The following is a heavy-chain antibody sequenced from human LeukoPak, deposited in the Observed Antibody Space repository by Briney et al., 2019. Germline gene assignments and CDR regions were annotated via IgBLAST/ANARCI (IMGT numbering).Heavy chain of an antibody. V-gene: IGHV4-59*01. D-gene: IGHD3-3*01. CDR2: IYYSGST. CDR3: ARDPGYDFWSGRFDP. Sequence: SETLSLTCTVSGGSISSYYWSWIQQPPGKGLEWIGYIYYSGSTNYNPSLKSRVTISVDTSKNQFSLKLSSVTAADTAVYYCARDPGYDFWSGRFDPWGQGTLVTASS. CDR1: GGSISSYY. J-gene: IGHJ5*02.